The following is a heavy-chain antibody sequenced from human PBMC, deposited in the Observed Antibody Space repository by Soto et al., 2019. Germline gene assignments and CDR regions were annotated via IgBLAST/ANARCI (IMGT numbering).Heavy chain of an antibody. V-gene: IGHV4-39*01. J-gene: IGHJ5*02. Sequence: QLQLQESGPGLVKPSETLSLTCSLSGGSISSTFYYWGWIRQPPGKGLEWIGSIYYSGTTFYNASLKGRVTISVDTSENKFSLRLTSVTATDTAVYFCARQKWEQPKWFDPWGQGTLVTVSS. CDR3: ARQKWEQPKWFDP. D-gene: IGHD1-26*01. CDR2: IYYSGTT. CDR1: GGSISSTFYY.